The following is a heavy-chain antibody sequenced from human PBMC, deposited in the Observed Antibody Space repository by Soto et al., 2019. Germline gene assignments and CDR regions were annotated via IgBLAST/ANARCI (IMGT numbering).Heavy chain of an antibody. CDR3: AKDPGGQSVALDY. V-gene: IGHV3-30*18. CDR2: ISYDGSNK. D-gene: IGHD6-19*01. CDR1: GFTFSSYG. J-gene: IGHJ4*02. Sequence: QVQLVESGGGVVQPGRSLRLSCAASGFTFSSYGMHWVRQAPGKGLEWVAVISYDGSNKYYADSVKGRFTISRDNSKNTLYLQMNSLRAEDTVEYYCAKDPGGQSVALDYWGQGTLLTVSS.